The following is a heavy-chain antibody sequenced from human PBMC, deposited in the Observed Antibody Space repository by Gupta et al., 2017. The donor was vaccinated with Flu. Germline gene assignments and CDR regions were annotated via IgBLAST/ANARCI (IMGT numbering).Heavy chain of an antibody. D-gene: IGHD4-17*01. Sequence: EVQLLESGGGLVQRGGCVRLCCAASGFAFSSWAMSWVRQAPGKGLEWVSAISGSGGSTYYADSVKGRFTISRDNSKNTLYLQMNSLRAEDTAVYYCAKLDGDYVGIIDYWGQGTLVTVSS. CDR2: ISGSGGST. CDR1: GFAFSSWA. J-gene: IGHJ4*02. V-gene: IGHV3-23*01. CDR3: AKLDGDYVGIIDY.